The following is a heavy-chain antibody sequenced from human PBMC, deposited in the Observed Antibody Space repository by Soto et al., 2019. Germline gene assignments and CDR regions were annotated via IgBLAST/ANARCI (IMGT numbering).Heavy chain of an antibody. V-gene: IGHV4-30-2*05. CDR1: GGSISSGGYS. CDR2: IYHSGST. D-gene: IGHD3-10*01. CDR3: AREVSYGSGSYYLGVNWFDP. J-gene: IGHJ5*02. Sequence: PSETLSLTCAVSGGSISSGGYSWSWIRQPPGKGLEWIGCIYHSGSTYYNPSLKSRVTISVDTSKNQFSLKLSSVTAADTAVYYCAREVSYGSGSYYLGVNWFDPWGQGTLVTVSS.